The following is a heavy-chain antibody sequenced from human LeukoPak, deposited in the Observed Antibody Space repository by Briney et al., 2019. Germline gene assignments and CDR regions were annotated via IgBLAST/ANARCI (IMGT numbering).Heavy chain of an antibody. D-gene: IGHD6-19*01. V-gene: IGHV3-30*02. CDR2: IRYDGSNK. J-gene: IGHJ4*02. CDR1: GFTFSSYG. Sequence: GGSETLSCAASGFTFSSYGMHWVRQAPGKGLEWVAFIRYDGSNKYYADSVKGRFTISRDNSKNTLYLQMNSLRAEDTAVYYCAKAGLCIAEAAADHWGQGTLVTVSS. CDR3: AKAGLCIAEAAADH.